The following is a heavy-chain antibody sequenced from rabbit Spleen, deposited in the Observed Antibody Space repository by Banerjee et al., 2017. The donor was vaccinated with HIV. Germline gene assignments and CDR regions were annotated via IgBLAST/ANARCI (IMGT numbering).Heavy chain of an antibody. CDR2: IDSGSSGFT. Sequence: QEQLVESGGGLVQPEGSLTLTCTASGFSFSNKAVMCWVRQAPGKGLEWIACIDSGSSGFTYFASWAKGRFTISKTSSTTVTLQMTSLTAADTATYFCARHGNGGGYGFGLWGQGTLVTVS. V-gene: IGHV1S45*01. CDR1: GFSFSNKAV. D-gene: IGHD1-1*01. J-gene: IGHJ6*01. CDR3: ARHGNGGGYGFGL.